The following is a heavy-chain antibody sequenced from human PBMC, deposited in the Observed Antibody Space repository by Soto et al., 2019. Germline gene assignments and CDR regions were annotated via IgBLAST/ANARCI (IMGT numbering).Heavy chain of an antibody. CDR2: ISAYNGNT. D-gene: IGHD3-9*01. CDR3: ARVNYDILTGYFFWFDP. Sequence: QVQLVQSGAEVKKPGASVKVSCKASGYTFTSYGISWVRQAPGQALEWMGWISAYNGNTNYAQKLQGRVTMTTETSTSTAYMELRSLRSDDTAVYYCARVNYDILTGYFFWFDPWGQGTLVTVSS. V-gene: IGHV1-18*01. CDR1: GYTFTSYG. J-gene: IGHJ5*02.